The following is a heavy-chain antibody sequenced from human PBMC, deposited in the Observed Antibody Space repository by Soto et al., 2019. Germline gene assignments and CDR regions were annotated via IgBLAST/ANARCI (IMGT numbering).Heavy chain of an antibody. CDR3: ARFLTGDLSYGFDP. V-gene: IGHV1-18*01. CDR1: GYTFTSYG. J-gene: IGHJ5*02. D-gene: IGHD7-27*01. CDR2: ISAYNGNT. Sequence: ASVKVSCKASGYTFTSYGISWVRQAPGQGLEWMGWISAYNGNTNYAQKLQGRVTMTTDTSTSTAYMELRSLRSDDTAVYYCARFLTGDLSYGFDPWGQGTLVTVSS.